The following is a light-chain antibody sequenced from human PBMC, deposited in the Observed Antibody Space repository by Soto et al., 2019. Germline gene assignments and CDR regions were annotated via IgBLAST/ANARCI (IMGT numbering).Light chain of an antibody. CDR2: DAS. CDR1: QRINNW. Sequence: DIQMTQSPSTLSASVGDRVTIPCRASQRINNWLAWYQQKPGKAPKFLMFDASTLETGVPSRFSGSGSGTEFTLTISSLQPADFATYFCQQYHTYPYTFGQGTKLEIK. V-gene: IGKV1-5*01. J-gene: IGKJ2*01. CDR3: QQYHTYPYT.